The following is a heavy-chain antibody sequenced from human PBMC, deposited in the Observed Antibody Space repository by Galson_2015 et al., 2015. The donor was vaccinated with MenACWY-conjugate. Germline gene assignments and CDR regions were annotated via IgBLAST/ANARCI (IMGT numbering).Heavy chain of an antibody. V-gene: IGHV3-21*06. CDR1: GFTFSSYD. J-gene: IGHJ6*02. CDR3: ARDWAGGPGLYGSGGGSYGMDV. CDR2: ISGSSTYI. Sequence: SLRLSCAASGFTFSSYDMNWVRQAPGKGLEWVSSISGSSTYIYYADSVKGRFTISRDNAKNSLYLQMNSLRAEDTAVYHCARDWAGGPGLYGSGGGSYGMDVWGQGTTVTVSS. D-gene: IGHD3-10*01.